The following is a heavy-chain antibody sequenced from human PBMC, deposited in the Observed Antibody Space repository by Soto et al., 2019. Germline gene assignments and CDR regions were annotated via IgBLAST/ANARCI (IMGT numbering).Heavy chain of an antibody. J-gene: IGHJ5*02. D-gene: IGHD1-26*01. CDR3: ASGGSSNWFDP. V-gene: IGHV4-30-4*01. CDR2: IYYTGSA. Sequence: SETLSLTCTVSSGSISSADYYWSWIRQPPGKGLERIGYIYYTGSAYYNTSLKSRVTMSVDTSKNQFSLKVTSVTAADTAVYYCASGGSSNWFDPWGQGTLVTVSS. CDR1: SGSISSADYY.